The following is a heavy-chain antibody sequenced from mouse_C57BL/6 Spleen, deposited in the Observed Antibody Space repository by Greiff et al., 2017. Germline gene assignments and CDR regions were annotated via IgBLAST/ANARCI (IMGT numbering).Heavy chain of an antibody. CDR2: INPSSGYT. J-gene: IGHJ4*01. V-gene: IGHV1-4*01. D-gene: IGHD2-3*01. CDR3: ARRERWFALDY. CDR1: GYTFTSYT. Sequence: QVQLQQSGAELARPGASVKMSCKASGYTFTSYTMHWVKQRPGQGLEWIGYINPSSGYTKYNQKFKDKATLTADKSSSTAYMQLSSLTSEDSAVYYCARRERWFALDYWGQGTSVTVSS.